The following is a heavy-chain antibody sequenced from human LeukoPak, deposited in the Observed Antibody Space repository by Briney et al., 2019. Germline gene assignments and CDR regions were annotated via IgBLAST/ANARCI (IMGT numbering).Heavy chain of an antibody. CDR1: GGTISSYY. Sequence: SATVSLTCTVSGGTISSYYWSWIRQPAGKGLEWIGRIYTSGSTNYNPSLKSRVTMSVDTSKNQFSLKLSSVTAADTAVYYCARTPYYDSSGDHAFDIWGQGTMVTVSS. J-gene: IGHJ3*02. CDR3: ARTPYYDSSGDHAFDI. CDR2: IYTSGST. V-gene: IGHV4-4*07. D-gene: IGHD3-22*01.